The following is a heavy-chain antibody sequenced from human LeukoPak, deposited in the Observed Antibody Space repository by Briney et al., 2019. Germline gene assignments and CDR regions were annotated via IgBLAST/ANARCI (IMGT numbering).Heavy chain of an antibody. J-gene: IGHJ5*02. Sequence: SQTLSLTCANSGDSVSSNSVTWNWIRQSPSRGLEWLGRTYYRSTWYNDYAVSVRGRITVNPDTSKNQFSLHLNSVTPEDTAVYYCARRLTQYDCFDPWGQGTLVTVSS. V-gene: IGHV6-1*01. CDR1: GDSVSSNSVT. CDR3: ARRLTQYDCFDP. CDR2: TYYRSTWYN. D-gene: IGHD2-2*01.